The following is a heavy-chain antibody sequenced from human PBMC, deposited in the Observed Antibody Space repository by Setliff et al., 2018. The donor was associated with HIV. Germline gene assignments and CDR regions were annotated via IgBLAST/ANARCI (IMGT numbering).Heavy chain of an antibody. CDR1: GGTFSSYA. CDR2: INPSGGRT. CDR3: AREMFMYTSSEGFPFEMDTVDYFDY. D-gene: IGHD2-2*03. Sequence: ASVKVSCKASGGTFSSYAISWVRQAPGQGLEWMGIINPSGGRTTYTKNFQGRVTMTRDTSTNTVYLELSSLRSEDTAMHYCAREMFMYTSSEGFPFEMDTVDYFDYWGQGTLVTVSS. V-gene: IGHV1-46*01. J-gene: IGHJ4*02.